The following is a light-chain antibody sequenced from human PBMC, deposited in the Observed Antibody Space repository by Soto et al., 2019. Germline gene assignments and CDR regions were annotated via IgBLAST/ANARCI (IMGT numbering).Light chain of an antibody. CDR1: QSVRSNY. V-gene: IGKV3-20*01. CDR3: QQYGISPYT. Sequence: EIVLTQSPGTLSFSPGERATLSCRSSQSVRSNYLAWYQQKHGQAPRLLIYGASSRATGIPERFSGSGSGTDFTLIISRLEPEDFAVYYCQQYGISPYTFGQGAKLEIK. J-gene: IGKJ2*01. CDR2: GAS.